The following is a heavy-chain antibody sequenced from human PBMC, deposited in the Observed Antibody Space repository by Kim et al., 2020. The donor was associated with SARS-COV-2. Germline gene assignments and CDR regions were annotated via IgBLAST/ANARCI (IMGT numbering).Heavy chain of an antibody. V-gene: IGHV3-11*01. CDR3: ARVRCGFPCYFNY. Sequence: GGSLRLSCAASGFTVSYCYMSWVRQAPGKGLEWVSFICSGGSTIYSAASVRGRFTISSDNTKTPLYQQMNILRAEDTAVYYWARVRCGFPCYFNYW. J-gene: IGHJ4*03. CDR2: ICSGGSTI. D-gene: IGHD3-16*02. CDR1: GFTVSYCY.